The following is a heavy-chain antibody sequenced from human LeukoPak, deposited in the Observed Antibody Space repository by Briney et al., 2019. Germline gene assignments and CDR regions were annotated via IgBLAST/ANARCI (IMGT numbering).Heavy chain of an antibody. CDR3: AKLAAEGWFDP. Sequence: ASVNVSCKASGYTFTSYYMHWVRQAPGQGLEWMGWINPNSGGTNYAQKFQGRVTMTRDTSISTAYMELSRLRSDDTAVYYCAKLAAEGWFDPWGQGTLVTVSS. CDR2: INPNSGGT. V-gene: IGHV1-2*02. J-gene: IGHJ5*02. D-gene: IGHD6-13*01. CDR1: GYTFTSYY.